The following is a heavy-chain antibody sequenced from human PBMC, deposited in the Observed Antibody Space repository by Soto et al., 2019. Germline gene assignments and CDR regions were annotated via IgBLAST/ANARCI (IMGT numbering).Heavy chain of an antibody. CDR1: GYTFTSYA. CDR2: INAGNGNT. V-gene: IGHV1-3*01. Sequence: ASVKVSCKASGYTFTSYAMHWVRQAPGQRLERMGWINAGNGNTKYSQKFQGRVTITRDTSASTAYMELSSLRSEDTAVYYCAVHQWVAYYYVMDVWGRGSTVIV. CDR3: AVHQWVAYYYVMDV. J-gene: IGHJ6*01. D-gene: IGHD6-19*01.